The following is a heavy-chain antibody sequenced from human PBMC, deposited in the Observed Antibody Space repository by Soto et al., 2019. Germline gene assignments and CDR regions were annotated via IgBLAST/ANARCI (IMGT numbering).Heavy chain of an antibody. CDR1: GGSVSDKTYY. V-gene: IGHV4-61*01. J-gene: IGHJ4*02. Sequence: SETLSLTCSVSGGSVSDKTYYWSWIRQPPGKRLEWIGYVYYSGTTNYNPSLKSRVTISVDLSKNQFSLRLSSVTTADTALYYCARTTAVPNSLRSRYFFDYWGQGTPVTVSS. D-gene: IGHD4-17*01. CDR2: VYYSGTT. CDR3: ARTTAVPNSLRSRYFFDY.